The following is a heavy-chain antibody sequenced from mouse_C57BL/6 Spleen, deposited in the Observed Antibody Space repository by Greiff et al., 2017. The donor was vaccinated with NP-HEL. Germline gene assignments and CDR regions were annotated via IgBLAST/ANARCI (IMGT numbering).Heavy chain of an antibody. V-gene: IGHV1-74*01. CDR1: GYTFTSYW. Sequence: QVQLQQPGAELVKPGASVTVSCKASGYTFTSYWMHWVKQRPGQGLEWIGRIHPSDSDPNYNQKLKGKATLTVDKSSSTAYMQLSSLTSEDSAVYYCAIETVVAYYYAMDYWGQGTSVTVSS. CDR3: AIETVVAYYYAMDY. D-gene: IGHD1-1*01. CDR2: IHPSDSDP. J-gene: IGHJ4*01.